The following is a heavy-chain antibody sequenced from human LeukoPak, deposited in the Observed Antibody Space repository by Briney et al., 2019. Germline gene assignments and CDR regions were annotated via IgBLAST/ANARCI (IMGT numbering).Heavy chain of an antibody. J-gene: IGHJ4*02. Sequence: GGSLRLSCAASGFAFSSYWMSWVRQAPGKGLEWVANIKQDGSEKYYVDSVKGRFTISRDNAKNSLYLQMNSLRAEDTAVYYCAREGAYGSGSYSDYFDYWGQGTLVTVSS. V-gene: IGHV3-7*01. CDR3: AREGAYGSGSYSDYFDY. CDR1: GFAFSSYW. D-gene: IGHD3-10*01. CDR2: IKQDGSEK.